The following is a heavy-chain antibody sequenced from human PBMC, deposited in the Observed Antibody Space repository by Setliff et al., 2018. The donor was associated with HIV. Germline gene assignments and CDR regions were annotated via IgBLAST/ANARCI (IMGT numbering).Heavy chain of an antibody. D-gene: IGHD4-17*01. Sequence: PGESLKISCAASGFTFSASTMHWVRQASGKGREWVGRIRTKPNAFATAYAASVRGRFTISRDDSKNTAYLQMNSLKSEDTAVYYCARRGYSDYVNNFYMDLWGQGTTVTVS. CDR2: IRTKPNAFAT. CDR1: GFTFSAST. CDR3: ARRGYSDYVNNFYMDL. J-gene: IGHJ6*02. V-gene: IGHV3-73*01.